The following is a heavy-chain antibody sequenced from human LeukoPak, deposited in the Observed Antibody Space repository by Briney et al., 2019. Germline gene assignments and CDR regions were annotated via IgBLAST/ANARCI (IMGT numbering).Heavy chain of an antibody. CDR1: GFTFSSYG. CDR2: ISYDGSNK. V-gene: IGHV3-30*03. D-gene: IGHD2-2*01. CDR3: AREPPYCSSTSCYDAFDI. Sequence: GRSLRLSCAVSGFTFSSYGMHWVRQAPGKGLEWVAVISYDGSNKYYADSVKGRFTISRDNSKNTLYLQMNSLRAEDTAVYYCAREPPYCSSTSCYDAFDIWGQGTMVTVSS. J-gene: IGHJ3*02.